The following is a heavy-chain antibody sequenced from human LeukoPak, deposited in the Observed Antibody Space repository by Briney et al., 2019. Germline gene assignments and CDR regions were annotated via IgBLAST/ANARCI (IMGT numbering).Heavy chain of an antibody. D-gene: IGHD4-17*01. CDR3: ARPDYGDHLFDY. CDR1: GYTFTGYY. V-gene: IGHV1-2*04. CDR2: INPNSGGT. J-gene: IGHJ4*02. Sequence: ASVKVSCKASGYTFTGYYMHWVRQAPGQGLEWMGWINPNSGGTNYAQKFQGWVTMTTDTSTSTAYMELRSLRSDDTAVYYCARPDYGDHLFDYWGQGTLVTVSS.